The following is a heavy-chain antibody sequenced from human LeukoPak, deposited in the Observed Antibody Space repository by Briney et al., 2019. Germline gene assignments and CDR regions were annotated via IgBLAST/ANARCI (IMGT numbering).Heavy chain of an antibody. J-gene: IGHJ4*02. V-gene: IGHV3-30*18. D-gene: IGHD3-16*01. Sequence: GGSLRLSCAASGFTFSRYGMHWVRQAPGKGLEWVAVISYDGTNKFYADSVKGRFTLSGDNSKNTLYLEMNSLRADDTAVYYCAKDQMIRWGSPIDDYWGQGTLVTVSS. CDR3: AKDQMIRWGSPIDDY. CDR2: ISYDGTNK. CDR1: GFTFSRYG.